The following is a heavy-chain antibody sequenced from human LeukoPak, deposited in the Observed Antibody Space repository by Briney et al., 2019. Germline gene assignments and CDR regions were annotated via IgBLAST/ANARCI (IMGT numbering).Heavy chain of an antibody. D-gene: IGHD1-7*01. CDR1: GFTFNYAW. CDR2: TVSEIDGGTT. J-gene: IGHJ6*02. CDR3: TTDEDWNYARKDV. Sequence: GALRLSCAASGFTFNYAWMSWVRQVPGKGLEWVGQTVSEIDGGTTDYATPVKGRFTISRDDSKSTLYLQMNSLKIEDTAVYYCTTDEDWNYARKDVWGQGATVIVSS. V-gene: IGHV3-15*04.